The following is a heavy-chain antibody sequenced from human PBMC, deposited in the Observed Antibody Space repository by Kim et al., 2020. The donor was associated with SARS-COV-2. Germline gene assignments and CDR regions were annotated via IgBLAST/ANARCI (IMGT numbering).Heavy chain of an antibody. D-gene: IGHD2-15*01. CDR1: GYSFTSYD. J-gene: IGHJ5*02. Sequence: ASVKVSCKASGYSFTSYDINWVRQATGQGLEWMGWMNPNSGNTGVVERFHGRVSMTRNTSINTASMELSSLRSDDTAVYYCLGGPRGSWGQGTLVTVSS. CDR3: LGGPRGS. V-gene: IGHV1-8*01. CDR2: MNPNSGNT.